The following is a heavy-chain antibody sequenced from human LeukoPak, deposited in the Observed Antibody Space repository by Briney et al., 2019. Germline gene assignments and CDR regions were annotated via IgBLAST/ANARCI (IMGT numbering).Heavy chain of an antibody. CDR3: ARDARPGGLRNYYYGMDV. CDR1: GYTFTGYY. J-gene: IGHJ6*02. Sequence: VASVKVSCKASGYTFTGYYMHWVRQAPGQGLEWMGWINPNSGGTNYAQKFQGWVTMTRDTSISTAYMELSRLRSDDTAVYYCARDARPGGLRNYYYGMDVWGQGTTVTVSS. CDR2: INPNSGGT. D-gene: IGHD4-17*01. V-gene: IGHV1-2*04.